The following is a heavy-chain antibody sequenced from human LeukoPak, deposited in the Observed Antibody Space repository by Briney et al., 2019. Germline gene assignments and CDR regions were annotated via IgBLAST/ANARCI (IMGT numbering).Heavy chain of an antibody. Sequence: GSSVKVSCKASGGTFSSYAISWVRQASGQGLERMGGIIPIFGTANYAQKFQGRVTITTDESTSTAYMELSSLRSEDTAVYYCARGSSSSVLPHYPPWFDPWGQGTLVTVSS. J-gene: IGHJ5*02. V-gene: IGHV1-69*05. D-gene: IGHD2-2*01. CDR2: IIPIFGTA. CDR1: GGTFSSYA. CDR3: ARGSSSSVLPHYPPWFDP.